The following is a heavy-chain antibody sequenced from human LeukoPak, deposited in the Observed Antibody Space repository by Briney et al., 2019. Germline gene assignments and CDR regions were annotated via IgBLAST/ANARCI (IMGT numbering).Heavy chain of an antibody. J-gene: IGHJ6*03. CDR2: ISSSSSYI. Sequence: PGGSLRLSCAASGFTFSSYSMNWVRQAPGKGLEWVSSISSSSSYIYYADSVKGRFTISRDNAKNSLYLQMNSLRAEDTAVYYCARGAGSKAYYYYYMDVWGKGTTVTVSS. CDR3: ARGAGSKAYYYYYMDV. CDR1: GFTFSSYS. V-gene: IGHV3-21*01. D-gene: IGHD2-15*01.